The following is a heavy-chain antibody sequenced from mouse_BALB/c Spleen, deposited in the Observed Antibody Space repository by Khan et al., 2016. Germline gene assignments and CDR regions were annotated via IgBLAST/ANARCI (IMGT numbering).Heavy chain of an antibody. Sequence: EVKLLESGGGLVQPGGSLKLSCAASGFDFSRYWMSWVRQAPGKGLEWIGEINPDSSTINYTPSLKDKFIISRDNAKNTLYLQMSKVRSEDTALSFCARLHYSGYMIYWGQGTTLTVSS. J-gene: IGHJ2*01. D-gene: IGHD1-2*01. V-gene: IGHV4-1*02. CDR3: ARLHYSGYMIY. CDR1: GFDFSRYW. CDR2: INPDSSTI.